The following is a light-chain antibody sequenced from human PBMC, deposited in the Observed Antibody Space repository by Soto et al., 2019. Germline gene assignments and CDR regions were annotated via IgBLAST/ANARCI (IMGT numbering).Light chain of an antibody. Sequence: QSVLTQPPSASGTPGQRVTISCSGSSSKIGSNYVYWYQQLPGTAPKLLIYRNNQRPSGVPDRFSGSKSGTSASLAISGLRSEDEADYYCAAWDDSLSANWVFGGGTKLTVL. CDR2: RNN. CDR1: SSKIGSNY. V-gene: IGLV1-47*01. J-gene: IGLJ3*02. CDR3: AAWDDSLSANWV.